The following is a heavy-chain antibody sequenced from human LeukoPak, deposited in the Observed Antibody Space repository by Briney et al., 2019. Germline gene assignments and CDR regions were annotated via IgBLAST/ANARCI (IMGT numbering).Heavy chain of an antibody. CDR2: INHSGST. V-gene: IGHV4-34*01. CDR1: GGSFSGYY. CDR3: ARDLGRGAHAIKNWFDP. Sequence: SETLSLTCAVYGGSFSGYYWSWIRQPPGKGLEWIGEINHSGSTNYNPSLKSRVTISVDTSTNQFSLKLSSVTAADTAVYYCARDLGRGAHAIKNWFDPWGQGTLVTVSS. J-gene: IGHJ5*02. D-gene: IGHD3-10*01.